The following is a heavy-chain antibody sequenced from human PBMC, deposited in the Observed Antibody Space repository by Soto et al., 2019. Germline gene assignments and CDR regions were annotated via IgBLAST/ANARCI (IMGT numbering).Heavy chain of an antibody. CDR2: AYYRSKWYN. CDR1: GDSVFSNSAA. CDR3: ARVDPGDYDDAFDI. V-gene: IGHV6-1*01. J-gene: IGHJ3*02. Sequence: SQTLSLTCAISGDSVFSNSAAWNWIRQSPSRGLEWLGRAYYRSKWYNDYAVSVKSRMTINPDTSKNQFSLQLNSVTPEDAAVYYCARVDPGDYDDAFDIWGQGTMVTVSS. D-gene: IGHD4-17*01.